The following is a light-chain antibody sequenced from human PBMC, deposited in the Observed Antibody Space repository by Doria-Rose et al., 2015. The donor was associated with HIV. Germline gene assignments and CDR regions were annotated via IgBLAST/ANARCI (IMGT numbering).Light chain of an antibody. V-gene: IGKV3-20*01. CDR1: QSFSSTY. J-gene: IGKJ1*01. Sequence: EIVLTQPPGTLSLSPGERATLSCRASQSFSSTYLAWYQQKPGQAPSLPIYDGSTRATGIPDRFSASGSGTDFTLTINRLEPEDFALYYCHQYGTSWTFGQGTKVEI. CDR2: DGS. CDR3: HQYGTSWT.